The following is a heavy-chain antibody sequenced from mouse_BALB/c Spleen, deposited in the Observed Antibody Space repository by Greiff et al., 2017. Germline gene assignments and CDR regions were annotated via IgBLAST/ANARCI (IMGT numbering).Heavy chain of an antibody. V-gene: IGHV7-3*02. CDR3: ARDYGWYYAMDD. D-gene: IGHD1-1*01. J-gene: IGHJ4*01. Sequence: EVKLQESGGGLVQPGGSLRLSCATSGFTFTDYYMSWVRQPPGKALEWLGFIRNKANGYTTEYSASVKGRFTISRDNSQSILYLQMNTLRAEDSATYYCARDYGWYYAMDDWGQGTSVTVSS. CDR1: GFTFTDYY. CDR2: IRNKANGYTT.